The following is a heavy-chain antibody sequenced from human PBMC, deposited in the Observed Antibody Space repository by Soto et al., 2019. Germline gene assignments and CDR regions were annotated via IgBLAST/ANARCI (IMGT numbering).Heavy chain of an antibody. D-gene: IGHD6-13*01. CDR1: GYTFTSYA. CDR2: INAGNGNT. Sequence: ASVKVSCKASGYTFTSYAMHWVRQAPGQGLEWMGWINAGNGNTKYSQKFQGRVTITRDTSASTVYMELSSLRPEDTAVYYCARVPSAAAGDYYYYGMDVWGQGTTVTVSS. V-gene: IGHV1-3*01. J-gene: IGHJ6*02. CDR3: ARVPSAAAGDYYYYGMDV.